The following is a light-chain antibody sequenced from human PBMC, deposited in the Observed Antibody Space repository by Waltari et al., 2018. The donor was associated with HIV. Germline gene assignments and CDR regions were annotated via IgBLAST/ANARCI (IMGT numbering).Light chain of an antibody. CDR2: GAS. CDR3: QQCATLPWT. Sequence: VLTQSPGTLSLSPGDRAILSYSASQSVSANFFGWYQQRPGQAPRLLVHGASRRATATPARFSCGVSVTDFNLIISRLQTEDFAVYYCQQCATLPWTFGQGTTV. V-gene: IGKV3-20*01. J-gene: IGKJ1*01. CDR1: QSVSANF.